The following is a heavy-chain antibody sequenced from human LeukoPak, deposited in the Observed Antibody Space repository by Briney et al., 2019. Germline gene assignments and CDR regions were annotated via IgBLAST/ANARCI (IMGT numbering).Heavy chain of an antibody. CDR2: INHSGST. CDR3: ASGPPQNYCDSSGYLAPTKYYFDY. D-gene: IGHD3-22*01. CDR1: GDSISSRRYY. J-gene: IGHJ4*02. V-gene: IGHV4-39*07. Sequence: SETLSLTCSVSGDSISSRRYYWSWIRQPPGKGLEWIGEINHSGSTNYNPSLKSRVTISVDTSKNQFSLKLSSVTAADTAVYYCASGPPQNYCDSSGYLAPTKYYFDYWGQGTLVTVSS.